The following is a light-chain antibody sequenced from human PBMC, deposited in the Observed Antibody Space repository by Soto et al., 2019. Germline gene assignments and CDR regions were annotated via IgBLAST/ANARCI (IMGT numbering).Light chain of an antibody. V-gene: IGKV4-1*01. Sequence: DIVMTQSPDSLAVSLGERATINCKSSQSVLSSSNNENYLAWYQQKPRQPPKLLIYWGSTRDSGVPDRFSGSGSGTHFSLTISSLQAEDVAVYYCQQYYTTPFTFGPGTKVDIK. CDR1: QSVLSSSNNENY. CDR2: WGS. CDR3: QQYYTTPFT. J-gene: IGKJ3*01.